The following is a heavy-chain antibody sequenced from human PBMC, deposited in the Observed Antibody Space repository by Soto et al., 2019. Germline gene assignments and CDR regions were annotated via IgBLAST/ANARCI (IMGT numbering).Heavy chain of an antibody. J-gene: IGHJ4*02. V-gene: IGHV4-61*01. CDR2: IYYTGST. D-gene: IGHD6-6*01. CDR1: GGSVNSDNFY. Sequence: SETLSLTCTVSGGSVNSDNFYWSWIRQPPGRGLEWIGYIYYTGSTDYNPSLKSRVTISIDTSRNQFSLKLSSVTAADTAVYYCAREFSNSPEAFDSWGQGSLVTVSS. CDR3: AREFSNSPEAFDS.